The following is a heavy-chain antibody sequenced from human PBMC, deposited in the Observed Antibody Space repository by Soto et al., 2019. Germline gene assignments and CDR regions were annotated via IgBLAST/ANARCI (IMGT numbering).Heavy chain of an antibody. D-gene: IGHD2-15*01. Sequence: ASVKVSCKASGYTFTGYAMHWVRQAPGQRLEWMGWINAGNGNTKYSQKFQGRFTITRDTSASTAYMELSSLRSEDTAVYYCAKGEWSFCGGGSCYYFDSWGRGPVVTVPS. CDR3: AKGEWSFCGGGSCYYFDS. V-gene: IGHV1-3*01. CDR2: INAGNGNT. J-gene: IGHJ4*02. CDR1: GYTFTGYA.